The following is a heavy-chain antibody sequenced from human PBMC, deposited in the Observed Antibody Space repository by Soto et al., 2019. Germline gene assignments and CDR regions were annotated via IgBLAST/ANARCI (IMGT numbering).Heavy chain of an antibody. CDR3: ARDWGQQWLAYGMDV. CDR1: GYTFTNYG. D-gene: IGHD6-19*01. J-gene: IGHJ6*02. CDR2: ISTYNGHT. Sequence: QVQLVQSGAEVKKPGASVKVSCKASGYTFTNYGISWVRQALGQGLEWMGWISTYNGHTTSAQKLQGRVTMTTDTSTNTAYMELRSLRSDDTAVYYCARDWGQQWLAYGMDVWGQGTTVTVSS. V-gene: IGHV1-18*01.